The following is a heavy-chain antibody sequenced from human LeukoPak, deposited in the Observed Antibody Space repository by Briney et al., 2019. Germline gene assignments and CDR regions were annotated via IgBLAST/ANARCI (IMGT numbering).Heavy chain of an antibody. J-gene: IGHJ2*01. D-gene: IGHD6-19*01. V-gene: IGHV3-21*01. CDR2: ISSSSSYI. CDR3: AREGSPDSSGWLYWYFDL. CDR1: GFTFSSYS. Sequence: GGSLRLSCAASGFTFSSYSMNWVRQAPGKGLEWVSSISSSSSYIYYADSVKGRFTISRDNAKNSLYLQMNSLRAEDTAVYYCAREGSPDSSGWLYWYFDLWGRGTLVTVSS.